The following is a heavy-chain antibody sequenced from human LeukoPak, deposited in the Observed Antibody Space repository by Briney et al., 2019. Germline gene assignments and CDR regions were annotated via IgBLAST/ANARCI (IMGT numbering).Heavy chain of an antibody. CDR2: ISGSGGST. V-gene: IGHV3-23*01. J-gene: IGHJ6*03. CDR1: GFTFSSYA. Sequence: PGGSLRLSCAASGFTFSSYAMSWVRQAPGKGLEWVSAISGSGGSTYYADSVKGRFTLSRDNSKNTLYLQMNSLRAEDTAVYYCTSSSSRGIYYYYYYMDVWGKGTTVTVSS. CDR3: TSSSSRGIYYYYYYMDV. D-gene: IGHD6-6*01.